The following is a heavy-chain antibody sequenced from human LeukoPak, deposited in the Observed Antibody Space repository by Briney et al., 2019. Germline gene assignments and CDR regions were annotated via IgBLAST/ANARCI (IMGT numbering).Heavy chain of an antibody. CDR2: IIPIFGTA. D-gene: IGHD4-11*01. CDR3: ARAGAPYSNYYYYMDV. J-gene: IGHJ6*03. V-gene: IGHV1-69*13. Sequence: GASVKVSCKASGGTFSSYAISWVRQAPGQGLEWMGGIIPIFGTANYAQKFQGRVTITADESTSTAYMELSSLRSEDTAVYYCARAGAPYSNYYYYMDVWGKGTTVTVSS. CDR1: GGTFSSYA.